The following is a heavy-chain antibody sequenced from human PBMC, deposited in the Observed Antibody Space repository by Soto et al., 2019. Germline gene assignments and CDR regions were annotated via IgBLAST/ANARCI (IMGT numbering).Heavy chain of an antibody. CDR1: GYNFTIYW. V-gene: IGHV5-51*01. J-gene: IGHJ4*02. D-gene: IGHD5-12*01. CDR2: IYPGDSDT. Sequence: GESLKISCKGSGYNFTIYWVAWVRKMPGKGLEWMGIIYPGDSDTRYSPSFQGQVTMSADKSISTAYLQWSSLKASDTATYYCARRKYSGYEGAWLDYWGQGTLVT. CDR3: ARRKYSGYEGAWLDY.